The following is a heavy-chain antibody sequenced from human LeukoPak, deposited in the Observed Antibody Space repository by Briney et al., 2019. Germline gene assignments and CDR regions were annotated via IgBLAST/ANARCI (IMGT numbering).Heavy chain of an antibody. CDR3: ARNPSRRFDY. J-gene: IGHJ4*02. Sequence: PGGSLRLSCAASGFTFSTYWTSWVRQAPGKGLEWVANINQDGGDKYYVDSVNRRFTISRDNAKNSLYLQMSSLRADDTAVYYCARNPSRRFDYWGQGTLVTVSS. D-gene: IGHD1-14*01. CDR1: GFTFSTYW. CDR2: INQDGGDK. V-gene: IGHV3-7*01.